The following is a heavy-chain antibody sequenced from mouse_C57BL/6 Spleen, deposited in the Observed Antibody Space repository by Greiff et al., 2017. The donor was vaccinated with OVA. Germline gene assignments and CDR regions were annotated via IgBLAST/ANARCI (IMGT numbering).Heavy chain of an antibody. Sequence: QVQLQQPGAELVRPGSSVKLSCKASGYTFTSYWMHWVKQRPIQGLEWIGNIDPSDSETHYNQKFKDKATLTVDKSSSTAYMQLSRLTSEDSAVYYCARYNDYGGDYWGQGTTLTVSS. D-gene: IGHD2-4*01. V-gene: IGHV1-52*01. J-gene: IGHJ2*01. CDR2: IDPSDSET. CDR3: ARYNDYGGDY. CDR1: GYTFTSYW.